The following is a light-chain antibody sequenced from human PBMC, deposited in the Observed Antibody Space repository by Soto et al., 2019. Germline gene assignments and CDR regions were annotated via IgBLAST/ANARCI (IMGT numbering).Light chain of an antibody. CDR3: QQSYGTVVT. Sequence: DIQLTQSPSFLSASVGDRVTITCRAGQSISRYLNWYEQKPGKAPKLLIFGASTLQSGVPSRFSGTGSGTEFTLTISSLQPEDFATYYCQQSYGTVVTFGQGTKVDIK. CDR2: GAS. CDR1: QSISRY. V-gene: IGKV1-39*01. J-gene: IGKJ1*01.